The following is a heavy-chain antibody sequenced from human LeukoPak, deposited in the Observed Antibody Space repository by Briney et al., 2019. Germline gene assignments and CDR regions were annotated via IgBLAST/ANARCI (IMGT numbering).Heavy chain of an antibody. V-gene: IGHV4-34*01. D-gene: IGHD1-26*01. CDR3: AKLEWELLLDV. CDR2: IYYSGST. Sequence: SETLSLTCAVYGGSFSGYYWSWIRQPPGKGLEWIGSIYYSGSTYYNPSLKSRVTISVDTSKNQFSLKLSSVTAADTAVYYCAKLEWELLLDVWGKGTTVTVSS. CDR1: GGSFSGYY. J-gene: IGHJ6*04.